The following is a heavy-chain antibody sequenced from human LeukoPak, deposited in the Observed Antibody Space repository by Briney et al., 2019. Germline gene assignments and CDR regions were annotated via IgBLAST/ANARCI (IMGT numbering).Heavy chain of an antibody. CDR2: ISGSGGST. CDR1: GFTFSSYA. J-gene: IGHJ4*02. CDR3: AKGCFKRTVTVDY. V-gene: IGHV3-23*01. D-gene: IGHD4-17*01. Sequence: GASLRLPCAASGFTFSSYAMSWVRQAPGQGLGWVSAISGSGGSTYYADSVKGRFTISRDNSKNTLYLQMNSLRAEDTAVYYCAKGCFKRTVTVDYWGQGTLVTVSS.